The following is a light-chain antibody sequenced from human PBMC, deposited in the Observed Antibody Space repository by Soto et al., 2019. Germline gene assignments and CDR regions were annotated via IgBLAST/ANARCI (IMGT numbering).Light chain of an antibody. CDR1: QSVSSAY. Sequence: EIVLTQSPGTLSLSPGERATLSCRASQSVSSAYLAWYQQKPGQAPRLLIFGASSRATGIPDRFSGRGSGTDFTLTISRLEPEDFAVYYCQQYGTSPQTFDQGTKVEIK. J-gene: IGKJ1*01. V-gene: IGKV3-20*01. CDR3: QQYGTSPQT. CDR2: GAS.